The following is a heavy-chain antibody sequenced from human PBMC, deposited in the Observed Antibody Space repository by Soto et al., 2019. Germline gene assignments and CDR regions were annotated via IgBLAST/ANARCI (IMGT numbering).Heavy chain of an antibody. CDR1: RYTFTSYD. D-gene: IGHD3-10*01. CDR3: ARSLTMVRGVGEYYFDY. V-gene: IGHV1-8*01. J-gene: IGHJ4*02. Sequence: QVQLVQSGAEVKKPGASVKVSCKASRYTFTSYDINWVRQATGQGLEWKGWMNPNSGNTGYAQKLQGRVTMTRNTSISTAYMELSSLRSEDTAVYYCARSLTMVRGVGEYYFDYWGQGTLVTVSS. CDR2: MNPNSGNT.